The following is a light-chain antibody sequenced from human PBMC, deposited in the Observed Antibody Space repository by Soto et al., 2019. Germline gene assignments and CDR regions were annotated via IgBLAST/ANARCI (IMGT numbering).Light chain of an antibody. CDR1: QGISRY. J-gene: IGKJ4*01. Sequence: EMVLTQSPATLSLSPGERATLSCRTSQGISRYLAWYQQRPGQAPRLLIYDASNRATGVPARFSGNGSRTDFTLPISSLQPEDFADYYCQQRSYWRFGGGTRIQIK. V-gene: IGKV3D-11*01. CDR3: QQRSYWR. CDR2: DAS.